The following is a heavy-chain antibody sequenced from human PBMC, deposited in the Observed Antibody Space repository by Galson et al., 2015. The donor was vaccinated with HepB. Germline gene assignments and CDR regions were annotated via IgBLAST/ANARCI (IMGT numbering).Heavy chain of an antibody. D-gene: IGHD1-26*01. CDR3: AAGKEGATNFDY. CDR2: IVVGSGNT. J-gene: IGHJ4*02. V-gene: IGHV1-58*01. CDR1: GFTFTSSA. Sequence: SVKVSCKASGFTFTSSAVQWVRQARGQRLEWIGWIVVGSGNTNYAQKFQERVTITRDMSTSTAYMELSSLRSEDTAVYYCAAGKEGATNFDYWGQGTLVTVSS.